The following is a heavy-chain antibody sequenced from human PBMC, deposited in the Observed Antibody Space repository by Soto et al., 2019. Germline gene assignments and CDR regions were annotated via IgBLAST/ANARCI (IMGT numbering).Heavy chain of an antibody. D-gene: IGHD3-22*01. V-gene: IGHV4-4*02. CDR2: LYHRGST. Sequence: PSETLSLTCAVSGASISSSNWWSWVRQPPGKGLEWIGELYHRGSTIYNPSLRSRVTISVDKSKNQFSLNLSSVTAADTAVYFCARKYYFDGTGYPFDPWGQGTLVTVSS. J-gene: IGHJ5*02. CDR3: ARKYYFDGTGYPFDP. CDR1: GASISSSNW.